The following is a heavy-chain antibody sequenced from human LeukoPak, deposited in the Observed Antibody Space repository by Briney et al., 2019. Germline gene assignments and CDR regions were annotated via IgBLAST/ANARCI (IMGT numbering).Heavy chain of an antibody. V-gene: IGHV3-48*04. D-gene: IGHD4-17*01. Sequence: GGSLRLSCAASGFTFSSYSMNWVRQAPGKGLEWVSYISSSSSTIYYADSVKGRFTISRDNAKNSLYLQMNSLRAEDTAVYYCATDSKGHGDYGGVDYWGQGTLVTVSS. CDR1: GFTFSSYS. CDR3: ATDSKGHGDYGGVDY. J-gene: IGHJ4*02. CDR2: ISSSSSTI.